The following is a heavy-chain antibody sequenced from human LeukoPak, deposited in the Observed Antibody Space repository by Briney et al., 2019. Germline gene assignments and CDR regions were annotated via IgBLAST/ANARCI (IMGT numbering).Heavy chain of an antibody. CDR3: ARSVRYLNWFDP. Sequence: TSQTLSLTCTVSGGSVSSGGYYWSWIRQHPGKGLEWIGYIYYSGSTYYNPSLKSRVTISVDTSKNQFSLKLSSVTAADTAVYYCARSVRYLNWFDPWGQGTLVTVSS. CDR2: IYYSGST. J-gene: IGHJ5*02. V-gene: IGHV4-31*03. D-gene: IGHD4-17*01. CDR1: GGSVSSGGYY.